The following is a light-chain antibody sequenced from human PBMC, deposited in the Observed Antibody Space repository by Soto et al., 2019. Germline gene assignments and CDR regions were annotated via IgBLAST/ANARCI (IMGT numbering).Light chain of an antibody. J-gene: IGKJ2*01. CDR2: DTS. V-gene: IGKV3-11*01. CDR1: QSVSSY. CDR3: QQRSDWPPGYT. Sequence: EIVLTQSPATLSLAPGERATLSCRASQSVSSYLAWYQQKPGQAPRLLIYDTSNRATGIPARFSGSGSGTDFTLTISRLEPEDFAVYYCQQRSDWPPGYTFGQGTKVDIK.